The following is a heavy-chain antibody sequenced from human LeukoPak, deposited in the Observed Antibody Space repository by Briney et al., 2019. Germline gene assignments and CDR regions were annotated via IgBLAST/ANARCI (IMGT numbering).Heavy chain of an antibody. D-gene: IGHD6-6*01. Sequence: PGGSLRLSCAASGFTFSDYYMSWIRRAPGKGLEWVSYISSSGSTIYYADSVKGRFTISRDNAKNSLYLQMNSLRAEDTAVYYCAREDSSSEKGFDYWGQGTLVTVSS. J-gene: IGHJ4*02. V-gene: IGHV3-11*01. CDR1: GFTFSDYY. CDR3: AREDSSSEKGFDY. CDR2: ISSSGSTI.